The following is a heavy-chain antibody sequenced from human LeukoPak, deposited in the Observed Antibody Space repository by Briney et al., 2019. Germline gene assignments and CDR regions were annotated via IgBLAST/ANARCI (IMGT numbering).Heavy chain of an antibody. CDR2: INHSGGT. CDR3: ARSVPGMATTL. V-gene: IGHV4-34*01. CDR1: GGSFSGYY. D-gene: IGHD5-24*01. J-gene: IGHJ4*02. Sequence: SETLSLTCAVYGGSFSGYYWSWIRQPPGKGLEWIGEINHSGGTNYNPSLKSRVTISVDTSKNQFSLKLSSVTAADTAVYYCARSVPGMATTLWGQGTLVTVSS.